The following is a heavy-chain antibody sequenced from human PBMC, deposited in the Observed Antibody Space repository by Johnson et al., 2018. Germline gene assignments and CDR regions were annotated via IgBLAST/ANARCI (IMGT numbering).Heavy chain of an antibody. CDR2: ISYDGSNK. CDR1: GFTFRSYG. D-gene: IGHD2-21*02. V-gene: IGHV3-30*03. Sequence: VQLVESGGGVVQPGRSLRLSCAASGFTFRSYGLHWVRQAPGKGLEWVAVISYDGSNKYFADSVKGRFTISRDNSKNTLYLQMNSLRAEDTAVYYCARELEMVGGDGNFQHWGQGTLVTVSS. J-gene: IGHJ1*01. CDR3: ARELEMVGGDGNFQH.